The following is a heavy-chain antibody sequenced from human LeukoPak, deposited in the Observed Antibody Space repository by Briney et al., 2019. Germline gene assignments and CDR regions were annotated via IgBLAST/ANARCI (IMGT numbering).Heavy chain of an antibody. CDR3: ARESESSGWYDY. CDR1: GFMFHDYA. D-gene: IGHD6-19*01. V-gene: IGHV3-43*02. CDR2: ISGDGGST. J-gene: IGHJ4*02. Sequence: GGSLRLSCAAPGFMFHDYAIHWVRQAPGKGLEWVSLISGDGGSTFYADSVKGRFTISRDNSKNSPYLQMNSLRSDDTALYYCARESESSGWYDYWGQGNLVTVSS.